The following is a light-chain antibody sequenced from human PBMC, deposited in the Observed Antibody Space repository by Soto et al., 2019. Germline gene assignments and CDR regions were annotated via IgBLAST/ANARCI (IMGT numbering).Light chain of an antibody. J-gene: IGLJ2*01. V-gene: IGLV3-1*01. CDR1: KLGDKY. CDR3: QAWDSSTVV. CDR2: QDS. Sequence: SYELTQPPSVSVSPGQTASITCSGDKLGDKYACWYQQKPGQSPVLVIYQDSKRPSGIPERFSGSNSGNTATLTISGTQAMDEADSYCQAWDSSTVVFGGGTNLTVL.